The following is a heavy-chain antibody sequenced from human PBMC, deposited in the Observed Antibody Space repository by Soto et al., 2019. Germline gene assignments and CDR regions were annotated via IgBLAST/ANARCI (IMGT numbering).Heavy chain of an antibody. Sequence: EVQLLESGGGLVQSGGSLRLSCAASGLNFASYAMTWIRQAPGKGLEWVSATSGDAANTQYADSVKGRFTMSIDKSKNTLYLQMNSLRAVDTAIYFCAKYITGATRDFDLRGSGTLVTVS. J-gene: IGHJ2*01. CDR2: TSGDAANT. D-gene: IGHD1-7*01. V-gene: IGHV3-23*01. CDR3: AKYITGATRDFDL. CDR1: GLNFASYA.